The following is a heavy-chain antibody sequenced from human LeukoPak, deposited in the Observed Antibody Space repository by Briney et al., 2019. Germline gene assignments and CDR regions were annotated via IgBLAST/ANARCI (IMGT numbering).Heavy chain of an antibody. CDR1: GYIFTGYY. CDR2: INPNSGGT. J-gene: IGHJ4*02. CDR3: ARARWGSGYYHFDY. Sequence: ASVKVSCKASGYIFTGYYMHWVRQAPGQGLEWMGWINPNSGGTNYAQKFQGRVTMTRDTSISTAYMELSRLRSDDTAVYYCARARWGSGYYHFDYWGQGTLVTVSS. V-gene: IGHV1-2*02. D-gene: IGHD3-22*01.